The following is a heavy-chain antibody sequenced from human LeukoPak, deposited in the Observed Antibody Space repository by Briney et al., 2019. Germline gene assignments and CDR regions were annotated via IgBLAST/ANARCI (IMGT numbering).Heavy chain of an antibody. CDR1: GFTFSSYA. CDR3: ARALGYDRSGYNDY. D-gene: IGHD3-22*01. CDR2: ISYDGSNK. V-gene: IGHV3-30-3*01. J-gene: IGHJ4*02. Sequence: GGSLRLSCAASGFTFSSYAMHWVRQAPGKGLEWVAVISYDGSNKYYADSVKGRFTISRDNSKNTLYLQMNSLRAEDTAVYYCARALGYDRSGYNDYWGQGTLVTVSS.